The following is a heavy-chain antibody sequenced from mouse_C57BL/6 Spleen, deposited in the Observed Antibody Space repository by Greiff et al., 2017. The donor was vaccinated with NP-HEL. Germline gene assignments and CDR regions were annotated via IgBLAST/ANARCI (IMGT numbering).Heavy chain of an antibody. V-gene: IGHV1-76*01. CDR2: IYPGSGNT. Sequence: VQLQQSGAELVRPGASVKLSCKASGYTFTDYYINWVKQRPGQGLEWIARIYPGSGNTYYNEKFKGKATLTAEKSSSTAYMQLSSLTSEDSAVYFCARLRDGNPFAYWGQGTLVTVSA. CDR1: GYTFTDYY. CDR3: ARLRDGNPFAY. J-gene: IGHJ3*01. D-gene: IGHD2-1*01.